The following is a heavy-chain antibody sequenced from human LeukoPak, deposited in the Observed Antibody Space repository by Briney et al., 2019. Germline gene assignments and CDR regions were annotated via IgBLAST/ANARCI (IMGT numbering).Heavy chain of an antibody. CDR1: GFTLRSYG. CDR3: AKDRHYGDYPEGAFDI. V-gene: IGHV3-23*01. CDR2: ISHNGGTT. Sequence: GGSLRLSCAASGFTLRSYGMTWVRQAPGKGLEWVSIISHNGGTTYYADSVKGRFTISRDNSKNTLHLQMNSLRAEDTAVYYCAKDRHYGDYPEGAFDIWGQGTMVTVSS. J-gene: IGHJ3*02. D-gene: IGHD4-17*01.